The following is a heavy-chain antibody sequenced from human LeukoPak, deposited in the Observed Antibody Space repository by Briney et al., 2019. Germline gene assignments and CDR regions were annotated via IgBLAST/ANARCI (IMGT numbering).Heavy chain of an antibody. Sequence: SETLSLTCTVSGGSISSSPYYWGWIRQPPGKGLEWIGNIYYSGSTYYNPSLKTRVTISVDTSKNQFSLKLTSVTAADTTVYYCARHASVDGNWPRPLDYWGQGSLVTVSS. CDR3: ARHASVDGNWPRPLDY. J-gene: IGHJ4*02. V-gene: IGHV4-39*01. CDR1: GGSISSSPYY. CDR2: IYYSGST. D-gene: IGHD6-19*01.